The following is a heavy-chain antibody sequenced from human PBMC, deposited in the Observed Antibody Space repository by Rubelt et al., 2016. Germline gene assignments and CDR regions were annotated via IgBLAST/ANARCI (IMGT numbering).Heavy chain of an antibody. CDR1: GYSFASYW. CDR2: IYPGDSDT. Sequence: EVRLVQSGTEVKKPGESLRVSCKGSGYSFASYWIAWVRQMPGKGLQWMGVIYPGDSDTRYSPSFQGQVTISAEKSISPAYLQWSSLKASETAMYYCARRVEATPLFDYWGQGTLVTVSS. D-gene: IGHD2-15*01. J-gene: IGHJ4*02. V-gene: IGHV5-51*01. CDR3: ARRVEATPLFDY.